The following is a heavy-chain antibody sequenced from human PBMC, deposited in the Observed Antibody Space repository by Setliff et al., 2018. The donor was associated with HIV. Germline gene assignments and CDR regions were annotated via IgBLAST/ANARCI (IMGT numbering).Heavy chain of an antibody. V-gene: IGHV1-2*02. D-gene: IGHD4-4*01. CDR2: INPNSGDT. J-gene: IGHJ4*02. CDR1: GYTFTAYY. Sequence: ASVKVSCKSSGYTFTAYYVYWVRQAPGQGLEWMGWINPNSGDTAYAQKFQGRVTMTRVTSISTAYMELTRLTSDDTAVYYCARVTVIGRGLPFWVQGTLVTVTS. CDR3: ARVTVIGRGLPF.